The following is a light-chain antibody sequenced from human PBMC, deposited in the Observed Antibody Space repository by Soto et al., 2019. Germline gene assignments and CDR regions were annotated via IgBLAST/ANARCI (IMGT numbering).Light chain of an antibody. CDR1: SSDVGGYDY. V-gene: IGLV2-11*01. CDR3: AAWDDSLNGAV. J-gene: IGLJ7*01. CDR2: EVS. Sequence: QSVLTQPRSVSGSPGQSVTISCTGTSSDVGGYDYVSWNQQHPGKAPKVIIYEVSKRPSGVPDRFSGSKSGNTASLTISGLQAEDEADYYCAAWDDSLNGAVFGGGTQLTVL.